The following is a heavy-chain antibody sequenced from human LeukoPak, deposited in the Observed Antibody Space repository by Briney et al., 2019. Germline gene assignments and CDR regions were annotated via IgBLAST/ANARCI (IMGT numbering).Heavy chain of an antibody. D-gene: IGHD1-26*01. CDR1: GFTFSSYA. CDR2: ISGSGGST. CDR3: AKSEGEWELPSFDY. J-gene: IGHJ4*02. Sequence: GGPLRLSCAASGFTFSSYAMSWVRQAPGKGLEWVSAISGSGGSTYYADSVKGRFTISRDNSKNTLYLQMNSLRAEDTAVYYCAKSEGEWELPSFDYWGQGTLVTVSS. V-gene: IGHV3-23*01.